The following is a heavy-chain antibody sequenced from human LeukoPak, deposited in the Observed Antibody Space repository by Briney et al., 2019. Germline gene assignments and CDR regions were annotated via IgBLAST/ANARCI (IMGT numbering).Heavy chain of an antibody. V-gene: IGHV4-34*01. D-gene: IGHD6-6*01. CDR1: GGSFSGYY. J-gene: IGHJ4*02. CDR3: AREPIAARPLDY. Sequence: SETLSLTCAVYGGSFSGYYWSWIRQPPGKGLEWIGEINHSGSTNYNPSLKSRVTISVDTSKNQFPLKLSSVTAADTAVYYCAREPIAARPLDYWGQGTLVTVSS. CDR2: INHSGST.